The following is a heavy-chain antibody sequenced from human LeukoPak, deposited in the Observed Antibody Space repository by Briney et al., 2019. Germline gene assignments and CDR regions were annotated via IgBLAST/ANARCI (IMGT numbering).Heavy chain of an antibody. CDR2: INHSGST. Sequence: GSLRLSCAASGFTFSNAWMSWVRQAPGKGLEWVGEINHSGSTNYNPSLKSRVTISVDTSKNQFSLKLSSVTAADTAVYYCARRRMGAKSWFDPWGQGTLVTVSS. V-gene: IGHV4-34*01. CDR1: GFTFSNAW. D-gene: IGHD1-26*01. CDR3: ARRRMGAKSWFDP. J-gene: IGHJ5*02.